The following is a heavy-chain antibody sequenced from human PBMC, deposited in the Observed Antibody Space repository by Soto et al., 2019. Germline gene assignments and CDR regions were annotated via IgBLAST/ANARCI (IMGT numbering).Heavy chain of an antibody. J-gene: IGHJ6*02. V-gene: IGHV3-33*08. Sequence: PGGSLRLSCAASGFTFDDYTMHWVRQAPGKGLEWVSLIRYDGNNKYYADSVKGRFTISRDNSKITVYLQMNSLRAEDTAVYYCARRYYYDSSGYPYGMDVWGQGTTVTVSS. D-gene: IGHD3-22*01. CDR2: IRYDGNNK. CDR3: ARRYYYDSSGYPYGMDV. CDR1: GFTFDDYT.